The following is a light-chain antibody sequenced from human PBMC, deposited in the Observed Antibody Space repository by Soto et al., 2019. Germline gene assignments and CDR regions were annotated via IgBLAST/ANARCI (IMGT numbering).Light chain of an antibody. CDR2: WAS. Sequence: DIVMTQSPDYLAVSLGERATINCKSSQSLLYRSNNKNYLAWYQQKPGQPPKLLIYWASTRESGVPDRFSGSGSGTDFTLTISGLQPEDVAVYYCQRYYNTPLTFGGGTRVEIK. CDR1: QSLLYRSNNKNY. V-gene: IGKV4-1*01. J-gene: IGKJ4*01. CDR3: QRYYNTPLT.